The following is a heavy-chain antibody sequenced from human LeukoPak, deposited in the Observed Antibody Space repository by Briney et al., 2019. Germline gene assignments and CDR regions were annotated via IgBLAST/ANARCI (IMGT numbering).Heavy chain of an antibody. CDR2: IYYSGST. Sequence: LRLSCAASGFTFSSYEMNWVRQAPGKGLEWIGSIYYSGSTYYNPSLKSRVTISVDTSKNQFSLKLSSVTAADTAVYYCARSGTTMVRGVMSFDYWGQGTLVTVSS. V-gene: IGHV4-59*05. D-gene: IGHD3-10*01. CDR3: ARSGTTMVRGVMSFDY. J-gene: IGHJ4*02. CDR1: GFTFSSYE.